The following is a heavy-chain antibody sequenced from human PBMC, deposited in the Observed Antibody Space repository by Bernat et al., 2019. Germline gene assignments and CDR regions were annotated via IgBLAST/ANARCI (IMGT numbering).Heavy chain of an antibody. Sequence: EVQLLESGGGLVQPGGSLRLSCAASGFTFSSYAMSWVRQAPGKGLEWGSAISGSGGSTSYADSVKGRFTISRDNSKNTLYLQMNSLRAEDTAVYYCAKGGRSTVTTSFDYWGQGTLVTVSS. V-gene: IGHV3-23*01. J-gene: IGHJ4*02. CDR3: AKGGRSTVTTSFDY. CDR1: GFTFSSYA. CDR2: ISGSGGST. D-gene: IGHD4-17*01.